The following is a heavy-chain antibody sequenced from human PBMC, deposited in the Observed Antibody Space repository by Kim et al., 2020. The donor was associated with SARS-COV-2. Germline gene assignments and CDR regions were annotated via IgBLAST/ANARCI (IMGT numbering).Heavy chain of an antibody. CDR3: ARDGVYYYDSSGYSLL. J-gene: IGHJ4*02. Sequence: SVKVSCKASGGTFRSYAISWVRQAPGQGLEWMGGIIPIFGTANYAQKFQGRVTITADESTSTAYMELSSLRSEDTAVYYCARDGVYYYDSSGYSLLWGQGTLVTVSS. D-gene: IGHD3-22*01. CDR2: IIPIFGTA. CDR1: GGTFRSYA. V-gene: IGHV1-69*13.